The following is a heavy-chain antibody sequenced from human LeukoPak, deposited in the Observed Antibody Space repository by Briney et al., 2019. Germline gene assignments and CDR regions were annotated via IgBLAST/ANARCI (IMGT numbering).Heavy chain of an antibody. D-gene: IGHD6-19*01. CDR3: ARHQWHYYYYMGV. J-gene: IGHJ6*03. Sequence: SETLSLTCTVSGGSISSSSYYWGWIRQPPGKGLEWIGSIYYSGDTYYNPSLKSRRVTISVDTSTNQFSLRLSSVTAADPAVYYCARHQWHYYYYMGVWGKGSTVTVSS. CDR2: IYYSGDT. CDR1: GGSISSSSYY. V-gene: IGHV4-39*01.